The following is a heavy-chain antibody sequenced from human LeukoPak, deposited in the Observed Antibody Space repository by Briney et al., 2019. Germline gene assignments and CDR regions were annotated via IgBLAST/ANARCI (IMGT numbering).Heavy chain of an antibody. D-gene: IGHD6-13*01. CDR1: GFTFSSYA. CDR2: ISGGGGST. Sequence: GGSLRLSCAASGFTFSSYAMSWVRQAPGKGLEWVSAISGGGGSTYYADSVKGRFTISGDNSKNTLYLQMNSLRAEDTAVYYCARALIAAAGGDWFDPWGQGTLVTVPS. J-gene: IGHJ5*02. V-gene: IGHV3-23*01. CDR3: ARALIAAAGGDWFDP.